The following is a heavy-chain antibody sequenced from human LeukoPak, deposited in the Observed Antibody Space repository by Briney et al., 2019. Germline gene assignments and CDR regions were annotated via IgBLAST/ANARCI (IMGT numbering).Heavy chain of an antibody. CDR3: ARDTSPQTGTIWSDAFDI. V-gene: IGHV3-7*01. J-gene: IGHJ3*02. D-gene: IGHD2-2*01. Sequence: PGGSLRLSCAVSGFTFSDYWMTWVRQAPGKGLEWVADIKQDGSEKNYVDTVKGRFTITRDNAKTSVYLQMHSLRDEDTAVYYCARDTSPQTGTIWSDAFDIWGQGTMVTVSS. CDR2: IKQDGSEK. CDR1: GFTFSDYW.